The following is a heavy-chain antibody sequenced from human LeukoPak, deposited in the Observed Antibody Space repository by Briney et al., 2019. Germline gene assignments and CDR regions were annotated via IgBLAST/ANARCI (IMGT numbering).Heavy chain of an antibody. CDR2: IYYSGST. V-gene: IGHV4-59*12. D-gene: IGHD3-10*01. CDR1: GGSISNKY. J-gene: IGHJ4*02. Sequence: SETLSLTCTVSGGSISNKYWSWIRQPPGKGLEWIGSIYYSGSTYYNPSLKSRVTISVDTSKNQFSLKLSSVTAADTAVYYCARDPSPIGESTNYFDYWGQGTLVTVSS. CDR3: ARDPSPIGESTNYFDY.